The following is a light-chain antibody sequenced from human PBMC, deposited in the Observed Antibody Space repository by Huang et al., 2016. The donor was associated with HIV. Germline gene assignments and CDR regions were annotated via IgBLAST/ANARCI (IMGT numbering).Light chain of an antibody. Sequence: DVIMTQSPLLLPVTLGQPAAISCRSSQTLVHTDGNTYLNWFLQRPGQSPRRLIYKGSNLDSGVPDRFTGSGSGIEFTLTISRVEAEDVGIYYCMQGTHWPPGTFGQGTNMEIK. CDR2: KGS. V-gene: IGKV2-30*02. CDR1: QTLVHTDGNTY. J-gene: IGKJ1*01. CDR3: MQGTHWPPGT.